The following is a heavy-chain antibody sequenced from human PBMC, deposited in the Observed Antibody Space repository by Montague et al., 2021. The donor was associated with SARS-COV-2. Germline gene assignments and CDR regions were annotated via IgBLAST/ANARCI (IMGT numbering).Heavy chain of an antibody. CDR2: IYHSGST. D-gene: IGHD6-19*01. J-gene: IGHJ3*02. CDR3: AKVAGSHDTSDI. Sequence: TLSLTCTVSGYSISTGYYWGWIRQPPGKGLEWIGTIYHSGSTYFNPSLKSRVTISVDTSKNQFSLNLSSVTAADTAVYYCAKVAGSHDTSDIWGRGTMVTVSS. V-gene: IGHV4-38-2*02. CDR1: GYSISTGYY.